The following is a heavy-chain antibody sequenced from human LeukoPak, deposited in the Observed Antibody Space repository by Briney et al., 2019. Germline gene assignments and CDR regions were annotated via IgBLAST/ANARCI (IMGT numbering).Heavy chain of an antibody. D-gene: IGHD2-2*01. Sequence: SVKVSCKASGGTFSSYAISWVRQAPGQGLEWMGGIIPIFGTANYAQKFQGRVTITTDESTSTAYMELSSLRSEDTAVYYCARGADCSSTSCFPGLWNYYYYMDVWGKGTTVTVSS. J-gene: IGHJ6*03. CDR3: ARGADCSSTSCFPGLWNYYYYMDV. V-gene: IGHV1-69*05. CDR1: GGTFSSYA. CDR2: IIPIFGTA.